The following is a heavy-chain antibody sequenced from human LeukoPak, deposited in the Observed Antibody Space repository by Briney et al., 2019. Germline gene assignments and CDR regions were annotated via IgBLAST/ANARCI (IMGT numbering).Heavy chain of an antibody. CDR3: ARIDATPARFDY. V-gene: IGHV3-7*01. J-gene: IGHJ4*02. Sequence: PGGSLRLSCAASGFTFSSYEMSWVRQAPGKGLEWVANIKQDGSEKYYVDSVKGRFTISRDNAKNSLYLQMNSLRAEDTAVYYCARIDATPARFDYWGQGTLVTVSS. D-gene: IGHD1-26*01. CDR2: IKQDGSEK. CDR1: GFTFSSYE.